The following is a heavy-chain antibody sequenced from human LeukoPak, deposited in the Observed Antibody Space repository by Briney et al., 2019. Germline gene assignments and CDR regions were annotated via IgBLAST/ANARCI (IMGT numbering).Heavy chain of an antibody. J-gene: IGHJ4*02. V-gene: IGHV1-69*04. Sequence: SVKVSCKASGYTFTSYGISWVRQAPGQGLEWMGRIIPILGIANYAQKFQGRVTITADKSTSTAYMELSSLRSEDTAVYYCARIVRDYYDSSGWGQGTLVTVSS. CDR1: GYTFTSYG. D-gene: IGHD3-22*01. CDR3: ARIVRDYYDSSG. CDR2: IIPILGIA.